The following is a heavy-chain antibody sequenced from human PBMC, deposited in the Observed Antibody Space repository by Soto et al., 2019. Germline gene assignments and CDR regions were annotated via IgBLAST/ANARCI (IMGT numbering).Heavy chain of an antibody. CDR2: IDQNGIT. CDR3: ARLNRDYYYYGMEV. Sequence: SETLSLTCAFSVDPISSSKWWTWVRQTPGKGLEWIGKIDQNGITNYNPSLESRVTILKDNSKNQLSLKLTSVTAVDSAVYYCARLNRDYYYYGMEVWGQGATVIVSS. CDR1: VDPISSSKW. J-gene: IGHJ6*01. V-gene: IGHV4-4*02.